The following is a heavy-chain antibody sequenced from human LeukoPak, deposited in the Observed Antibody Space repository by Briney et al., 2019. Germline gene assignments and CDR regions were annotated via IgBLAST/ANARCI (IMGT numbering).Heavy chain of an antibody. Sequence: GGSLRLSCAASGFTFNDYDMHSVRQAPGKGLEWVSFITGSGVTTSYADSVKGRFTISRDSAKHSLFLQMNSLRAEDTAVYYCARPTSSGSINSWGQGTLVTVSS. D-gene: IGHD6-19*01. CDR1: GFTFNDYD. CDR3: ARPTSSGSINS. CDR2: ITGSGVTT. V-gene: IGHV3-48*01. J-gene: IGHJ4*02.